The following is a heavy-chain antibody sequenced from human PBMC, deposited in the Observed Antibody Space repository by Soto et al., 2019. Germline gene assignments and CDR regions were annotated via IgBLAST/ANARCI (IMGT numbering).Heavy chain of an antibody. Sequence: PSETLSLTCTVSGGSISSSSYYWGWIRQPPGKGLEWIGSIYYSGSTYYNPSLKSRVTISVDTSKNQFSLKLSSVTAADTAVYYCERGGGPTVDAFDIWGQGTMVTVSS. J-gene: IGHJ3*02. CDR1: GGSISSSSYY. D-gene: IGHD4-17*01. CDR3: ERGGGPTVDAFDI. CDR2: IYYSGST. V-gene: IGHV4-39*01.